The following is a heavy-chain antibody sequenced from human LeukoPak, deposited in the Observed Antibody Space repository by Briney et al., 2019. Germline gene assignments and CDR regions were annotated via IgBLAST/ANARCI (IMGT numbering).Heavy chain of an antibody. CDR2: IKSDGRT. D-gene: IGHD3-22*01. CDR3: ARAPSEIGGYYPEYLRH. Sequence: GGSLRLSCETSGFTLSSYWMHWVRQAPGKGLVWVSRIKSDGRTNYADSVKGRFTISRDNAKNTVSLQMNSLRAEDTGVYYCARAPSEIGGYYPEYLRHWGQGTLVIVSS. V-gene: IGHV3-74*01. J-gene: IGHJ1*01. CDR1: GFTLSSYW.